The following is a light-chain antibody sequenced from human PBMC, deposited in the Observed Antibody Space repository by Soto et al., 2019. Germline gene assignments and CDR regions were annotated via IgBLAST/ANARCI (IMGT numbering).Light chain of an antibody. Sequence: SALTQPASVSGSPGQSITISCTGSNSDIGTYNYVSWYQQLPGKAPKLVISEVSNRPSGVSNRFSGSKSGNTASLTISGLQAEDEADYYCSSYTSSSTLVFGTGTKVTVL. V-gene: IGLV2-14*01. J-gene: IGLJ1*01. CDR3: SSYTSSSTLV. CDR1: NSDIGTYNY. CDR2: EVS.